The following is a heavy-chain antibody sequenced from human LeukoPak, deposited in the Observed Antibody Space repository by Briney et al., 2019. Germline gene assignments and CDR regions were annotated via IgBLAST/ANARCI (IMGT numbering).Heavy chain of an antibody. CDR2: IIPILGIA. Sequence: SVKVSCKASGGTFSSYAVSWVRQAPGQGLEWMGRIIPILGIANYAQKFQGRVTITADKSTSTAYMELSSLRSEDTAVYYCARGSMAIAVAGSFDYWGQGTLVTVSS. CDR1: GGTFSSYA. D-gene: IGHD6-19*01. V-gene: IGHV1-69*04. J-gene: IGHJ4*02. CDR3: ARGSMAIAVAGSFDY.